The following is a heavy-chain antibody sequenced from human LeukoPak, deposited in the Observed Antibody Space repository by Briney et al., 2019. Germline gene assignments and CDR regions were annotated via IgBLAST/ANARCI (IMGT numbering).Heavy chain of an antibody. D-gene: IGHD3-22*01. J-gene: IGHJ4*02. CDR2: ISSSSSYI. V-gene: IGHV3-21*01. CDR3: ARDYYPLTMIVVELYY. CDR1: GFTFSSYS. Sequence: GGSLRLSCAASGFTFSSYSMNWVRQAPGKGLEWVSSISSSSSYIYYADSAKGRFTISRDNAKNSLYLQMNSLRAEDTAVYYCARDYYPLTMIVVELYYWGQGTLVTVSS.